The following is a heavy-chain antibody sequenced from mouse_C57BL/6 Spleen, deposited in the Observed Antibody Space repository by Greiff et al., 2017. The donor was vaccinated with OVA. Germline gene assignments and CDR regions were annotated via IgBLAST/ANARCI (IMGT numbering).Heavy chain of an antibody. Sequence: EVQLQQSGPELVKPGASVKISCKASGYTFTDYYMNWVKQSPGKSLEWIGDINPNNGSTSYNQKFKGKATLTVDKSSSTAYMALRSLTSEDTAVYYCARLFSTGYYFDYWGQGTTLTVSS. CDR2: INPNNGST. CDR1: GYTFTDYY. V-gene: IGHV1-26*01. CDR3: ARLFSTGYYFDY. J-gene: IGHJ2*01.